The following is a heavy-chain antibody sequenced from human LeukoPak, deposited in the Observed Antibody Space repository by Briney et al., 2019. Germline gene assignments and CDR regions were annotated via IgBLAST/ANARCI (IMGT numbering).Heavy chain of an antibody. V-gene: IGHV3-33*01. D-gene: IGHD2-2*02. J-gene: IGHJ6*02. Sequence: PGGSLRLSCAASGFTFSSYGMHWVRQAPGKGLEWVAVIWYDGSNKYYADSVKGRFTISRDNSKNTLYLQMNSLRAEDTAVYYCARDRRSSTSCYSGIYYGMDVWGQGTTVTVSS. CDR3: ARDRRSSTSCYSGIYYGMDV. CDR1: GFTFSSYG. CDR2: IWYDGSNK.